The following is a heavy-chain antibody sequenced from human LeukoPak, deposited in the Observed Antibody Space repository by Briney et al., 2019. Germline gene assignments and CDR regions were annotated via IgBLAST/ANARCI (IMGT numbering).Heavy chain of an antibody. CDR1: GFTFSSYS. J-gene: IGHJ4*02. CDR3: ARRERDYGPDY. Sequence: SGGSLRLSCAASGFTFSSYSMDWVRQAPGKGLEWVSYISSSSSTIYYADSVKGRFTISRDNAKNSLYLQMNSLRAEDTAVYYCARRERDYGPDYWGQGTLVTVSS. V-gene: IGHV3-48*04. CDR2: ISSSSSTI. D-gene: IGHD4-17*01.